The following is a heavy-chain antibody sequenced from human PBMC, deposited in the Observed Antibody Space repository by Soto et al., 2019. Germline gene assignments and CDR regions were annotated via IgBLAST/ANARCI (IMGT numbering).Heavy chain of an antibody. Sequence: ASVKVSCKASGYTFTSYAMHWARQAPGQRLEWMGWINAGNGNTKYSQKFQGRVTITRDTSASTAYMELSSLRSEDTAVYYCATIRNHYYDSSGYYPFYDYWGQGTLVTVSS. D-gene: IGHD3-22*01. CDR3: ATIRNHYYDSSGYYPFYDY. CDR1: GYTFTSYA. J-gene: IGHJ4*02. CDR2: INAGNGNT. V-gene: IGHV1-3*01.